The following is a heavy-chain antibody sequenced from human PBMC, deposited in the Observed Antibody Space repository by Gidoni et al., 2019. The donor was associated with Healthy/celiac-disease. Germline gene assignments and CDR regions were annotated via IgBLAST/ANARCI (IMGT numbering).Heavy chain of an antibody. CDR3: AREGRGADNRYFDL. CDR1: GGSISSYY. Sequence: QVQLQESGPGLVKPSETLSLTCTVAGGSISSYYWSWLRQPPGEGLEWIGYNYYSGSTNYNPALKSRVTISGDTSNNQFPLKLSSVTAPDPAVYLRAREGRGADNRYFDLWGRGTLVTVSS. CDR2: NYYSGST. D-gene: IGHD3-10*01. V-gene: IGHV4-59*01. J-gene: IGHJ2*01.